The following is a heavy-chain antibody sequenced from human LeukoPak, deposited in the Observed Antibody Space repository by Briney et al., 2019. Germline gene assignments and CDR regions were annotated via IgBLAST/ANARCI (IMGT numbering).Heavy chain of an antibody. V-gene: IGHV3-73*01. CDR2: IRSKANSYAT. CDR1: GFTFSGSA. Sequence: GGSLKLSCAASGFTFSGSAMHWVRQASEKGLEWVGRIRSKANSYATAYAASVKGRFTISRDDSKNTAYLQMNSLKTEDTAVYYCTRHGPQWELPFDYWGQGTLVTVSS. CDR3: TRHGPQWELPFDY. D-gene: IGHD1-26*01. J-gene: IGHJ4*02.